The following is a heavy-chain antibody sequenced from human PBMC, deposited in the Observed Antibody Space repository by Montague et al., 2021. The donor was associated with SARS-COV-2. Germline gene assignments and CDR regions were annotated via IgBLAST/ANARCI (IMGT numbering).Heavy chain of an antibody. D-gene: IGHD3-10*01. V-gene: IGHV4-59*01. J-gene: IGHJ4*02. CDR1: LRSSIGKY. CDR3: AREISGPDYFDY. Sequence: SETLSLTCTVALRSSIGKYWNWMQEPTGGVLEWIGYVYYSGSTNYNPSLESRVTISADTSKNHFSLKLRSVTAADTAVYYCAREISGPDYFDYWGQGTLVTVSS. CDR2: VYYSGST.